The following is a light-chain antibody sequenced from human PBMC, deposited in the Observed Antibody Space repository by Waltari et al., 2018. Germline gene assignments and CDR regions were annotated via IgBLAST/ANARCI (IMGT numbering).Light chain of an antibody. CDR3: CSYAGSSTYV. Sequence: QSALTQPASVSGSPGQSITITCTGTPSDVGTYNFVSWYQQHPRKAPKNLIYEVIRRPSGASRRFSPSTAGNAASLTTSALHAADDADYCCCSYAGSSTYVFGSGTKSTVL. V-gene: IGLV2-23*02. CDR2: EVI. J-gene: IGLJ1*01. CDR1: PSDVGTYNF.